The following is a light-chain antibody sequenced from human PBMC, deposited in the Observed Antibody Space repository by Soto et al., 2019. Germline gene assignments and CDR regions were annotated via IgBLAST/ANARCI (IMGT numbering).Light chain of an antibody. Sequence: DIVMTQSPDSLAVSLGERATINCKSSQSVLYSSNNKNYLAWYQQKPVQPPKLLIYWASTRESGVPDRFSGSGSGTDFTLTISSLQAEDVAVYYCQQYYSTRLTCGGGTKVEIK. CDR1: QSVLYSSNNKNY. J-gene: IGKJ4*01. CDR2: WAS. V-gene: IGKV4-1*01. CDR3: QQYYSTRLT.